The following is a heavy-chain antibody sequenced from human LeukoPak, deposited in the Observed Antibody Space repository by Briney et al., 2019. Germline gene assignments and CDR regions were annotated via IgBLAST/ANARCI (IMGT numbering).Heavy chain of an antibody. Sequence: ASVKVSCKASGYTFTNYDIKWLRQASGQGLEWIGWINPNSGNTGSAQKFQGRISMTRDNSITTAYLELNSLTSEDTAIYYCARAEWFDPWGQGTLVTVSS. CDR3: ARAEWFDP. J-gene: IGHJ5*02. CDR2: INPNSGNT. V-gene: IGHV1-8*01. CDR1: GYTFTNYD.